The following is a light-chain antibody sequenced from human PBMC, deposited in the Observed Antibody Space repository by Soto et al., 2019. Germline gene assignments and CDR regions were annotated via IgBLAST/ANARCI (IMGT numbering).Light chain of an antibody. V-gene: IGKV3-20*01. CDR1: QSVSSSY. J-gene: IGKJ3*01. Sequence: EIVLTQSPGTLSLSPGERATLSCRASQSVSSSYLAWYQRKPGQAPRLLIYGASSRATGIPDRFSGSGSGTDFTLTISRLEPEDFAVYYCQQYGSSLLFTFGPGTKVDIQ. CDR2: GAS. CDR3: QQYGSSLLFT.